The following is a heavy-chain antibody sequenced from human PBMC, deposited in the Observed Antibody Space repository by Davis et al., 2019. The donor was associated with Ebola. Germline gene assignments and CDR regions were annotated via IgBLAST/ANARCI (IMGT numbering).Heavy chain of an antibody. CDR1: GFTFSSYA. D-gene: IGHD2-21*01. CDR2: ISGSGGST. V-gene: IGHV3-23*01. Sequence: GGSLRPSCPPPGFTFSSYAMSWVRQAPGKGLEWVSPISGSGGSTYYADSVKGRFTISRDNSKNTLYLQMNSLRAEDTAVYYCAKVAGWFDPWGQGTLVTVSS. J-gene: IGHJ5*02. CDR3: AKVAGWFDP.